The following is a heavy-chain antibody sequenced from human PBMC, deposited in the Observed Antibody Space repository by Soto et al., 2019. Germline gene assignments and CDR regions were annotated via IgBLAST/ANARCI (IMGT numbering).Heavy chain of an antibody. V-gene: IGHV3-33*01. Sequence: GGSLRLSCAASGFTFSSYGMHWVRQAPGKGLEWVAVIWYDGSSKYYVDSVKGRFTISRDNSKNTLYLQMNSLRAEDTAVYSCARQIAAAAFDIWGQGTMVTVSS. D-gene: IGHD6-13*01. J-gene: IGHJ3*02. CDR3: ARQIAAAAFDI. CDR2: IWYDGSSK. CDR1: GFTFSSYG.